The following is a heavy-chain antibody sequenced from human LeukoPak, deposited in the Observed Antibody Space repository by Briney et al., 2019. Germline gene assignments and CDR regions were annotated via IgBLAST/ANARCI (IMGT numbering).Heavy chain of an antibody. CDR3: AKDRTRSFDY. V-gene: IGHV3-43*02. CDR2: ISGDGGSR. J-gene: IGHJ4*02. D-gene: IGHD1-7*01. CDR1: GFTFDDYD. Sequence: PGGSLRLSCAASGFTFDDYDMHWGRQAGGKGVEWVSLISGDGGSRYYADSVKGRFTISRDNSKNSLYLQMNSLRTEDTALYYCAKDRTRSFDYWGQGTLVTVSS.